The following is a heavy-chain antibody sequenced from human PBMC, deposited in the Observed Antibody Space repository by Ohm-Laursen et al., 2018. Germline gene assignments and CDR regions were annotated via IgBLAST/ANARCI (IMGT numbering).Heavy chain of an antibody. CDR3: ARGKWLLPERYYFDY. J-gene: IGHJ4*02. D-gene: IGHD3-22*01. V-gene: IGHV4-59*01. CDR2: IYYSGST. CDR1: GGSISSYY. Sequence: PGTLSLTCAVSGGSISSYYWSWIRQPPGKGLEWIGCIYYSGSTNYNPSLKSRVTISVDTSKNQFSLKLSSVTAADTAVYYCARGKWLLPERYYFDYWGQGTLVTVSS.